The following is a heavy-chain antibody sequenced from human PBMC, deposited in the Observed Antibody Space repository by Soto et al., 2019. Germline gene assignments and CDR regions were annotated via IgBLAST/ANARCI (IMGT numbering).Heavy chain of an antibody. CDR2: ISTDGGNT. Sequence: GGSLRLSCAASGFTFSSYSMSWVRQAPGKGLEWVSGISTDGGNTFYADSVKGRFTISRDNSKNTLYLQMNSLRAEDTAVYYCAKDHPTAYYFDYWGQGALVTVSS. CDR3: AKDHPTAYYFDY. D-gene: IGHD4-17*01. V-gene: IGHV3-23*01. CDR1: GFTFSSYS. J-gene: IGHJ4*02.